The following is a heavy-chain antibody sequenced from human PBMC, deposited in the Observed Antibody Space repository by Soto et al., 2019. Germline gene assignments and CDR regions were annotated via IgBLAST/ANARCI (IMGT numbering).Heavy chain of an antibody. J-gene: IGHJ6*02. CDR2: VIPLFGAA. Sequence: GASVKVSCKASGGTFNIYAISWVRQAPGQGLEWMGGVIPLFGAAHYAQKFQGRVTITVDKSTSTAYVELSSLRSDDTAVYYCATTSSPSIAVAGSGYFYGMDVWAKGPRSPSP. D-gene: IGHD6-19*01. V-gene: IGHV1-69*06. CDR1: GGTFNIYA. CDR3: ATTSSPSIAVAGSGYFYGMDV.